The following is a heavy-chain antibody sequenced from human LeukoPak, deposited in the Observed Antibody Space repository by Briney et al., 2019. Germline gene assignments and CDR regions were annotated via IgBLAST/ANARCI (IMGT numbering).Heavy chain of an antibody. Sequence: SETLSLTCAVYGGSFSGYYWSWIRQPPGKGLEWIGEINHSGSTNYNPDLKSRVTISVDTSKKPFSLKLSSVTAADTAVYYCARRTDTAMLLRVRRNNWFDPWGQGTLVTVSS. J-gene: IGHJ5*02. CDR2: INHSGST. V-gene: IGHV4-34*01. CDR1: GGSFSGYY. CDR3: ARRTDTAMLLRVRRNNWFDP. D-gene: IGHD5-18*01.